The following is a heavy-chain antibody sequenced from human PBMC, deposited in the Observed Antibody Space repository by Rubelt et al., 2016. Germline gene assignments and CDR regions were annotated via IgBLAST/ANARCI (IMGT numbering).Heavy chain of an antibody. CDR1: GGSFSGYY. CDR2: INHSGST. J-gene: IGHJ6*02. Sequence: QVQLQQWGAGLLKPSETLSLTCAVYGGSFSGYYWSWIRQPPGKGLEWIGEINHSGSTNYNPSLKSRVTISVDTSKNQFSQKLSSVTAADTAVYYCARGIVGATRSSYYGMDVWGQGTTVTVSS. D-gene: IGHD1-26*01. V-gene: IGHV4-34*01. CDR3: ARGIVGATRSSYYGMDV.